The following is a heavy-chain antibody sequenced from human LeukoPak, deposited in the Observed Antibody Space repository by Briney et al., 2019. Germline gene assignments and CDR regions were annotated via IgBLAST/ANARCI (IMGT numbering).Heavy chain of an antibody. CDR1: GVSISGSNSY. CDR3: ARQTGSGLFILP. D-gene: IGHD3/OR15-3a*01. CDR2: IYYTGNT. Sequence: ASETLSLTCTVSGVSISGSNSYWGWIRQPPGKGLEWIGSIYYTGNTYYNASLKSRVTISIDTSKNQISLRLTSVTATDTAIYYCARQTGSGLFILPGGQGTLVTVSS. V-gene: IGHV4-39*01. J-gene: IGHJ4*02.